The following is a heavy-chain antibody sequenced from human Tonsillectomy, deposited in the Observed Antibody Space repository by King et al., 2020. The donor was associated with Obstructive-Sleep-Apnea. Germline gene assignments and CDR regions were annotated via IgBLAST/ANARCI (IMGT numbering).Heavy chain of an antibody. D-gene: IGHD2-15*01. J-gene: IGHJ4*02. CDR3: ARATGYCSGGSCLRY. V-gene: IGHV3-7*03. CDR1: GFTFSSYW. CDR2: INQDGSEK. Sequence: VQLVESGGGLVQPGGSLRLSCAASGFTFSSYWMSWVRQAPGKGLEWVANINQDGSEKYYVDSVKGRLTISRDNAKNSLYLHMNSLRAEETAVYYCARATGYCSGGSCLRYWGQGTLVTVSS.